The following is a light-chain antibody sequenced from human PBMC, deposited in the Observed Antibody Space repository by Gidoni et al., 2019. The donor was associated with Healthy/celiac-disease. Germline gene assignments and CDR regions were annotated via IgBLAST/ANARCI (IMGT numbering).Light chain of an antibody. CDR2: DDS. V-gene: IGKV1-5*01. CDR3: QQYNSYWT. J-gene: IGKJ1*01. Sequence: DIQMTQSPSTRSASVGDRVTITCRPSQSISSWSAWYQQKPGKAPKLLVYDDSNLESGVPSRFSGSGSGTEFTLTIRSLQPDDFATYYCQQYNSYWTFGQGTKVEIK. CDR1: QSISSW.